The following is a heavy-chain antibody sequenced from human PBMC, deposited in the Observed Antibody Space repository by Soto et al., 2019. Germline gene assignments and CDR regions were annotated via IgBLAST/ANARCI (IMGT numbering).Heavy chain of an antibody. V-gene: IGHV7-4-1*01. J-gene: IGHJ6*02. CDR1: GYTFTSYA. Sequence: QVQLVQSGSELKKPGASVKVSCKASGYTFTSYAMNWVRQAPGQGLEWMGWINTNTGNPTYAQGFTGRFVFSLDTSVSTAYLQICSRKAEDTAVYYCAREKTCSSWYHYYYYGMDVWGQGTTVTVSS. CDR2: INTNTGNP. CDR3: AREKTCSSWYHYYYYGMDV. D-gene: IGHD6-13*01.